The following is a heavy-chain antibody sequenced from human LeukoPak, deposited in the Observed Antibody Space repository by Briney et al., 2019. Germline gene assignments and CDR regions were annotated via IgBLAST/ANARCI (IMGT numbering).Heavy chain of an antibody. CDR3: ARGNWNELDLEY. J-gene: IGHJ4*02. Sequence: SQTLSLTCAISGDSVSSNSAAWNWIRQSPSRGLEWLGRTYYRSKWYSDYAVSVKSRITINPDTSRNQFSLHLSSVTPEDTAVYYCARGNWNELDLEYWGQGTLVTVSS. D-gene: IGHD1-1*01. CDR2: TYYRSKWYS. CDR1: GDSVSSNSAA. V-gene: IGHV6-1*01.